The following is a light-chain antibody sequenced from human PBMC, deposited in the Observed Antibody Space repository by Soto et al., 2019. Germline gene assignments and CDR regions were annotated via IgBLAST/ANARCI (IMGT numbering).Light chain of an antibody. CDR1: SSNIGNNY. J-gene: IGLJ1*01. CDR2: DNN. Sequence: QSLLTQPPSMSAAPGQKVTISCSGSSSNIGNNYVSWYQQLPGTAPKLLIYDNNKRPSGIPDRFSGSKAGTSATLGTTGLQTGDEADYYCGTWDSSLSAYVFGTGTKVTVL. V-gene: IGLV1-51*01. CDR3: GTWDSSLSAYV.